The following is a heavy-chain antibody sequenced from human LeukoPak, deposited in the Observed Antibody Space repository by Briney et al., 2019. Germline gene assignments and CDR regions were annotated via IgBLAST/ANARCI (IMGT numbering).Heavy chain of an antibody. D-gene: IGHD6-19*01. V-gene: IGHV3-30*02. CDR2: IRFDGSNK. Sequence: GGSLRLSCAASGFTFSTSGMHWVRQAPGKGLEWVAFIRFDGSNKYYADSVKGRFTIPRDNSKNALYLQMNSLRAEDTAVYYCAIHRGYTSSFDYWGQGTLVTVSS. CDR1: GFTFSTSG. CDR3: AIHRGYTSSFDY. J-gene: IGHJ4*02.